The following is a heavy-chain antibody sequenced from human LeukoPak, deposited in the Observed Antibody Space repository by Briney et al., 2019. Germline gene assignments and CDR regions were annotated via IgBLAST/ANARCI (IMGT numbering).Heavy chain of an antibody. J-gene: IGHJ4*02. CDR3: ARVHSSGQLETFDY. CDR1: GFTFSSYS. Sequence: GGSLRLSCATSGFTFSSYSMNWVRQAPGRGLEWDSSVTTSSSYIYYADSVKGRFTSSRDNAKNSLYLQMNSLRAEDTAVYYCARVHSSGQLETFDYWGQGTLVTVSS. D-gene: IGHD6-19*01. V-gene: IGHV3-21*01. CDR2: VTTSSSYI.